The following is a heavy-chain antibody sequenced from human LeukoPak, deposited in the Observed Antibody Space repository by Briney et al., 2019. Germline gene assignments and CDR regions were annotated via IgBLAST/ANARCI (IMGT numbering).Heavy chain of an antibody. V-gene: IGHV4-31*03. J-gene: IGHJ3*01. D-gene: IGHD2-21*02. CDR3: ARDFLRTASPDAFDF. CDR1: GDSISSDVYS. Sequence: SQTLSLTCTVSGDSISSDVYSWTWIRQPPGKGLEGIGHISYSGNTYYNPSLKSRVTLSVDASKNQFSLNLTSVTAADTAIYYCARDFLRTASPDAFDFWGQGTMVTVSS. CDR2: ISYSGNT.